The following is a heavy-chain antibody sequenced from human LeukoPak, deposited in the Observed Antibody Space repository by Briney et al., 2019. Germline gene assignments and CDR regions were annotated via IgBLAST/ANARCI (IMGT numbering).Heavy chain of an antibody. CDR1: GGSFSGYY. CDR3: ARGSGSRYPPSTHGYYFDY. D-gene: IGHD1-26*01. J-gene: IGHJ4*02. Sequence: KSSETLSLTCAVYGGSFSGYYWSWIRQPPGKGLEWIGEINHSGSTNYNPSLKSRVTISVDTSKNQFSLKLSSVTAADTAVYYCARGSGSRYPPSTHGYYFDYWGQGTLVTVSS. V-gene: IGHV4-34*01. CDR2: INHSGST.